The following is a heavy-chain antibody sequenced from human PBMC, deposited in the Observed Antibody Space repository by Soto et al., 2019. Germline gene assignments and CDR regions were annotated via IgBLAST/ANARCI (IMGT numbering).Heavy chain of an antibody. Sequence: QVQLVQSGAEVKKPGSSVKVSCKASGGTFSSYAISWVRQAPGQGLEWMGGIIPIFGTANYAQKFQGRVTITADESTSTADMELSSLRSEDTAVYYCARSGENLPPYYYYGMHVWGQGTTVTVSS. CDR1: GGTFSSYA. CDR2: IIPIFGTA. D-gene: IGHD3-16*01. CDR3: ARSGENLPPYYYYGMHV. J-gene: IGHJ6*02. V-gene: IGHV1-69*12.